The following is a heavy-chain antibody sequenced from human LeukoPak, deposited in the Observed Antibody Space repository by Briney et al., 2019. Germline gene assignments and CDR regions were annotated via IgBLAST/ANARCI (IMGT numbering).Heavy chain of an antibody. CDR2: ISSNGGST. CDR1: GFTFSSYA. Sequence: GGSLRLSCAASGFTFSSYAMHWVRQAPGKGLECVSAISSNGGSTYYANSVKGRFTISRDNSKNTLYLQMGSLRAEDMAVYYCVTPWVRQPRDVWGQGILVTVSS. J-gene: IGHJ4*02. CDR3: VTPWVRQPRDV. D-gene: IGHD3-10*01. V-gene: IGHV3-64*01.